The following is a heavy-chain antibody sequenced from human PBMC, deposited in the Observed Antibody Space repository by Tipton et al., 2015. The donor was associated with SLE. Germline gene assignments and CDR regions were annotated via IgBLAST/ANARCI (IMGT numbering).Heavy chain of an antibody. V-gene: IGHV3-30*04. D-gene: IGHD7-27*01. CDR1: GFTFSSNA. Sequence: CLRLSCAASGFTFSSNAMHWVRQAPGKGLEWVAVISYDGSNKYYADSVKGRFTISRDNSKNTLYLQMNSLRAEDTAVYYCARDWDQLGGAFDYWGQGTLVTVSS. J-gene: IGHJ4*02. CDR3: ARDWDQLGGAFDY. CDR2: ISYDGSNK.